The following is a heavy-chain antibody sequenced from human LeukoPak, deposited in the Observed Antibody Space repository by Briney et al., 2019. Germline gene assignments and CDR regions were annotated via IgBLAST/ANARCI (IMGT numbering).Heavy chain of an antibody. CDR2: ISGTGGAT. J-gene: IGHJ5*01. D-gene: IGHD2-21*01. Sequence: GGSLRLSCAASGFTFSHYAMSWVRQAPGKGLQWVSQISGTGGATWYAGFARDRFTISRDNSKKTLYLQMSGLRVEDTAMYYCVKDPRDTYGTNWFVSWGQGTLLIVSS. V-gene: IGHV3-23*01. CDR1: GFTFSHYA. CDR3: VKDPRDTYGTNWFVS.